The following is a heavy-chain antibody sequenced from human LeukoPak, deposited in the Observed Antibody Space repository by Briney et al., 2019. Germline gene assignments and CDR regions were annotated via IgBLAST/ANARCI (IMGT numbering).Heavy chain of an antibody. V-gene: IGHV4-4*07. CDR2: IYTSGST. CDR3: ARELRYSTNYSYYYGMDV. D-gene: IGHD3-9*01. J-gene: IGHJ6*04. Sequence: SETLSLTCTVSGGSISSYYWSWIRQPAGKGLEWIGRIYTSGSTNYNPSLKSRVTMSVDTSKNQFSLKLSSVTAADTAVYYCARELRYSTNYSYYYGMDVWGKGTTVTVSS. CDR1: GGSISSYY.